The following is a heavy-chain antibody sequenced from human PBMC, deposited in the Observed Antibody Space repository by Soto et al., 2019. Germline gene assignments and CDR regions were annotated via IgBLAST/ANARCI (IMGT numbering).Heavy chain of an antibody. V-gene: IGHV1-18*01. Sequence: ASVKVSCKASGYTFTSYGISWVRQAPGQGLEWMGWISAYNGNTNYAQKLQGRVTMTTDTSTSTAYMELRSLRSDDTAVYYCARAPSFPFHYGQAGRRSFDYWGQGTLVTVSS. CDR2: ISAYNGNT. D-gene: IGHD3-16*01. CDR3: ARAPSFPFHYGQAGRRSFDY. CDR1: GYTFTSYG. J-gene: IGHJ4*02.